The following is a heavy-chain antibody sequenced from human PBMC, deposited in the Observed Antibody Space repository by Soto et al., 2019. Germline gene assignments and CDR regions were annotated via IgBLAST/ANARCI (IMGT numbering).Heavy chain of an antibody. J-gene: IGHJ4*02. CDR2: ISSTTNYI. CDR1: GFTFTRYS. Sequence: PGGSLRLSCAASGFTFTRYSMNWVRQAPGKGLEWVSSISSTTNYIYYADSMKGRFIISRDDAKSEVYLQMNNLRAEDSAVYYCARGGLEPFDYWGQGALVTVSS. CDR3: ARGGLEPFDY. D-gene: IGHD1-1*01. V-gene: IGHV3-21*06.